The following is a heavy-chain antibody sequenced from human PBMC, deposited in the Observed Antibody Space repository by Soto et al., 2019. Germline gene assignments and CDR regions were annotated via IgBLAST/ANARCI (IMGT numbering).Heavy chain of an antibody. CDR1: EFTFSDYA. J-gene: IGHJ6*02. CDR2: LDGAGGST. D-gene: IGHD3-10*01. CDR3: AAPRDEYGSGVSWFTYGMDI. V-gene: IGHV3-23*01. Sequence: PGGSLRLSCLASEFTFSDYAMTWVRHVPGRGLEWVASLDGAGGSTYYADSVRGRFTISRDNSQNTLFLQMKRLTVDDTAIYYCAAPRDEYGSGVSWFTYGMDIWGQGTTVTVSS.